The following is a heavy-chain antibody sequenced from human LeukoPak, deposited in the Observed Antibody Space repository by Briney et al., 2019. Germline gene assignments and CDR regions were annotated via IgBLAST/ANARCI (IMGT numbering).Heavy chain of an antibody. CDR3: ARGYYDTSAYSNPFDF. CDR1: GDSISNYY. CDR2: IHTSGST. J-gene: IGHJ4*02. Sequence: SETLSLTCTVSGDSISNYYWSWIRQTPGKGLEWIGYIHTSGSTYYNLSLKSRVTISVDTSKNQFSLKLSSVTAADTAVYFCARGYYDTSAYSNPFDFWGQGTLVTVSS. D-gene: IGHD3-22*01. V-gene: IGHV4-4*09.